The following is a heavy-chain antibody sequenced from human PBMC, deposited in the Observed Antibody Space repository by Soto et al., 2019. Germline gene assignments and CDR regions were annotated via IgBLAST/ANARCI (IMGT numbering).Heavy chain of an antibody. D-gene: IGHD7-27*01. J-gene: IGHJ4*02. CDR1: GGSSSNHY. CDR3: ARSNWYSEY. CDR2: IYYNGNT. V-gene: IGHV4-59*11. Sequence: QVQLQESGPGLVKPSETLSLTSTVSGGSSSNHYWSWIRQPPGKGLEWIGYIYYNGNTNYNPSLKRRVTMSVDTYKNQFSLKLSSVTAADTFVYYCARSNWYSEYWGQGTLGTVST.